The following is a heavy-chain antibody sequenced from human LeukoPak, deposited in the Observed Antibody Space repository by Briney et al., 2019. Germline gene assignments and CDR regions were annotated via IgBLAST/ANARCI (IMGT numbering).Heavy chain of an antibody. CDR3: ARGHIGAYDFWSGSYNWFDP. V-gene: IGHV4-34*01. CDR1: GGSFSGYY. D-gene: IGHD3-3*01. Sequence: PSETLSLTCAVYGGSFSGYYWSWLRQPPGKGLEWIGEINHSGCTNYNPSLKSRVTISVDTSKNQFSLKLSSVTAADTAVYYCARGHIGAYDFWSGSYNWFDPWGQGTLVTVSS. CDR2: INHSGCT. J-gene: IGHJ5*02.